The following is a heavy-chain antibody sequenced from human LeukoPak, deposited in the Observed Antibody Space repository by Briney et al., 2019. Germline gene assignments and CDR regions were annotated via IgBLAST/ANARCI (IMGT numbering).Heavy chain of an antibody. V-gene: IGHV3-23*01. J-gene: IGHJ5*02. CDR1: GFTFSSYA. CDR2: ITDSVSGGST. D-gene: IGHD5-18*01. Sequence: GGSLRLSCAASGFTFSSYAMTWVRQAPGKGLEWVSTITDSVSGGSTYYADSVKGRFTISRDNSKNTLYMQMSSLRAEDTAVYFCAKDRTGYSYGYFLSPWGQGTLVTVSS. CDR3: AKDRTGYSYGYFLSP.